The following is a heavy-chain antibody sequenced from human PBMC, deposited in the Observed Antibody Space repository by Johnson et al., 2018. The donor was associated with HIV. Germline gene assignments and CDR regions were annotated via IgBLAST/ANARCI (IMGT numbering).Heavy chain of an antibody. D-gene: IGHD6-6*01. J-gene: IGHJ3*02. CDR3: AKVNIAARWSDAFAN. Sequence: QVQLVESGGGVVQPGRSLRLSCADSGSTFRSYAMHWVRQAPGKGLEWVAVIWYDGSNKFYLDSVKGRFTISRDNSKNTLYLQMNSLRSEDTAVYYCAKVNIAARWSDAFANWGLGTVVTVSS. CDR2: IWYDGSNK. CDR1: GSTFRSYA. V-gene: IGHV3-30*04.